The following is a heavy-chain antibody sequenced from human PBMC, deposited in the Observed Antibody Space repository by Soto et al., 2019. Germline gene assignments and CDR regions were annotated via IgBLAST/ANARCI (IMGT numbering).Heavy chain of an antibody. CDR1: GFTFSSYG. CDR3: AKGSGPHFYYYYMDV. D-gene: IGHD6-19*01. J-gene: IGHJ6*03. CDR2: ISHDGSNK. V-gene: IGHV3-30*18. Sequence: GGSLRLSCAASGFTFSSYGMHWVRQAPGKGLEWVAVISHDGSNKYYADSVKGRFTISRDNSKNTLYLQMNSLRAEDTAVYYCAKGSGPHFYYYYMDVWGKGTTVTVSS.